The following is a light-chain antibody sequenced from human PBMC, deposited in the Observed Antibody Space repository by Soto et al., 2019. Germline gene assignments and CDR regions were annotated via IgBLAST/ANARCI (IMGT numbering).Light chain of an antibody. CDR3: QQLNSYPQGI. V-gene: IGKV1-9*01. Sequence: IHLTQSPASLSASVGDRVTITCRASQGISSYLAWYQQKPGKAPKLLIYAASTLQSGVPSRFSGSGSGTDFTLTISSLQPEVFATYYCQQLNSYPQGIFGPGTKVDIK. CDR2: AAS. CDR1: QGISSY. J-gene: IGKJ3*01.